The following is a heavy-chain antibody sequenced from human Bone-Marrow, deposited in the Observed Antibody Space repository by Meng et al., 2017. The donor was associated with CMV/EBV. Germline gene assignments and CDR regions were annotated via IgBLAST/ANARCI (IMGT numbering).Heavy chain of an antibody. CDR3: ARAGDFWSASDMDD. V-gene: IGHV3-9*01. J-gene: IGHJ4*02. D-gene: IGHD3-3*01. Sequence: SLKISCAASGFTFDDYAMHWVRQAPGKGLEWVSGISWNSGSMVYADSVKGRFIISRDNAKNSLYLQMNSLRAEDTAVYYCARAGDFWSASDMDDWGQGTLVTVSS. CDR2: ISWNSGSM. CDR1: GFTFDDYA.